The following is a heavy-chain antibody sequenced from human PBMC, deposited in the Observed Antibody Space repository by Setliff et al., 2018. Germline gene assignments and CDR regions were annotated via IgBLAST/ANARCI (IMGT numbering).Heavy chain of an antibody. CDR2: IYYSGST. Sequence: ASETLSLTCTVSGGSISSRSYYWGWIRQPPGKGLEWIGSIYYSGSTYYKPSLKSRVTISVDTSKNQFSLKLSSVTAADTAVYYCARVPSYGSGSYYYYYYGMDVWGQGTTVTVSS. J-gene: IGHJ6*02. V-gene: IGHV4-39*07. CDR1: GGSISSRSYY. D-gene: IGHD3-10*01. CDR3: ARVPSYGSGSYYYYYYGMDV.